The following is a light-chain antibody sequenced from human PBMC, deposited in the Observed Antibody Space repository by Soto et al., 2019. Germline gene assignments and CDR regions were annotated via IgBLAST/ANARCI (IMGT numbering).Light chain of an antibody. Sequence: IQLTQSPSSLSASVGDRVTITCRASQAISSHLAWYQQKPGKAPKLLIYDASSLETGVPSRFGGSGSGTDFTFTISSLQPEDIATYYCQQYDNVPLTFGGGTKVDIK. V-gene: IGKV1-33*01. CDR1: QAISSH. CDR3: QQYDNVPLT. CDR2: DAS. J-gene: IGKJ4*01.